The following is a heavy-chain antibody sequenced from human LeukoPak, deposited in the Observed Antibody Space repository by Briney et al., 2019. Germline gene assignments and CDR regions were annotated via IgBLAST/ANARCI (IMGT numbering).Heavy chain of an antibody. J-gene: IGHJ3*02. CDR3: ARRRLRSGAFDI. V-gene: IGHV4-34*01. D-gene: IGHD5-12*01. Sequence: SETLSLTCAVYGGSFSGYYWSWIRQPPGKGLEWIGEINHSGSTYQNPSLKSRVTISVDTSKNHLSLRLSSVTAADTAVYYCARRRLRSGAFDIWGQGTMVTVSS. CDR2: INHSGST. CDR1: GGSFSGYY.